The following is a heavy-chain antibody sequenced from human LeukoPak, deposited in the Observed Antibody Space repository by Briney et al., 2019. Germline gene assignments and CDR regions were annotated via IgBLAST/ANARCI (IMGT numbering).Heavy chain of an antibody. D-gene: IGHD3-22*01. CDR2: ISWDGGST. CDR1: GFTFDDYT. Sequence: GGSLRLSCAASGFTFDDYTMHWARQAPGKGLEWVSLISWDGGSTYYADSVKGRFTISRDNSKNSLYLQMDSLRTEDTALYYCARNYYDSSGLPDYWGQGTLVTVSS. J-gene: IGHJ4*02. CDR3: ARNYYDSSGLPDY. V-gene: IGHV3-43*01.